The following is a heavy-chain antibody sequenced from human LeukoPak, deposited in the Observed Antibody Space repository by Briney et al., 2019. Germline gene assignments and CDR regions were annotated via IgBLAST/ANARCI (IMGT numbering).Heavy chain of an antibody. Sequence: GGSLRLSCAASGFTFSSYAMHWVRQAPGKGLEWVAVISYDGSNKYYVDSVKGRFTISRDNSKNTLYLQMNSLRAEDTAVYYCARQWPLYHDAFDIWGQGTMVTVSS. CDR2: ISYDGSNK. V-gene: IGHV3-30-3*01. J-gene: IGHJ3*02. CDR3: ARQWPLYHDAFDI. D-gene: IGHD6-19*01. CDR1: GFTFSSYA.